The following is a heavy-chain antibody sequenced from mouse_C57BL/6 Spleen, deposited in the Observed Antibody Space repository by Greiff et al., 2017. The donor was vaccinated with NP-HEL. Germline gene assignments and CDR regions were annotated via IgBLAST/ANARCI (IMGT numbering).Heavy chain of an antibody. J-gene: IGHJ4*01. Sequence: VQLQQSGPELVKPGASVKISCTASGYTFTDYYMNWVKQSHGKSLEWIGDINPNNGGTSYNQKFKGKATLTVDKSSSTAYMELRSLTSEDSAVYYCARTYDGYSYYYAMDYWGQGTSVTVSS. CDR1: GYTFTDYY. D-gene: IGHD2-3*01. CDR3: ARTYDGYSYYYAMDY. CDR2: INPNNGGT. V-gene: IGHV1-26*01.